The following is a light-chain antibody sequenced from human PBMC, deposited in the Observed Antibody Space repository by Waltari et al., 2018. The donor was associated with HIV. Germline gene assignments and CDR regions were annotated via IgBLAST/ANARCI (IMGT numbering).Light chain of an antibody. CDR1: QSVTSGY. Sequence: EIVLTQSPDTLSLSPGERATLSRTASQSVTSGYLAWYQQKPGRTPRLVISGASSRATGIPDRFSGSGSGTHFTLTINGVEPEDFAVYFCQQYATSPELTFGGGTQLDIK. V-gene: IGKV3-20*01. CDR3: QQYATSPELT. J-gene: IGKJ4*01. CDR2: GAS.